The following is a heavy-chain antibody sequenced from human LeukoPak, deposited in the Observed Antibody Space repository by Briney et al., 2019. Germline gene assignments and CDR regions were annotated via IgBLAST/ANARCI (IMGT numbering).Heavy chain of an antibody. Sequence: PGGSLRLSCAASGFTFSSYAMSWVRQAPGQGLEWFSAISGRGGSTYYADSVKGRFTISRHNSKNTLYLRMNSLRAEDTAVYYCAKENDFWSGYSHYMDVWGKGTTVTVSS. D-gene: IGHD3-3*01. CDR3: AKENDFWSGYSHYMDV. CDR2: ISGRGGST. V-gene: IGHV3-23*01. J-gene: IGHJ6*03. CDR1: GFTFSSYA.